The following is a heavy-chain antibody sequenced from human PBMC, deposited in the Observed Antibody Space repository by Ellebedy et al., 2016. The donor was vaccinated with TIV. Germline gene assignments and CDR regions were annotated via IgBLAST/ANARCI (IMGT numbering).Heavy chain of an antibody. D-gene: IGHD6-19*01. J-gene: IGHJ4*02. CDR2: MYSDGTT. CDR1: GITSSNFW. V-gene: IGHV3-66*01. Sequence: GESLKISXAVSGITSSNFWMNWVRQAPGKGLQWVSLMYSDGTTYYADAVQGRFTISRDNSKNTLHLQMNSLRDEDTAVYYCARDLNGWYFGFRDWGQGILVTVSS. CDR3: ARDLNGWYFGFRD.